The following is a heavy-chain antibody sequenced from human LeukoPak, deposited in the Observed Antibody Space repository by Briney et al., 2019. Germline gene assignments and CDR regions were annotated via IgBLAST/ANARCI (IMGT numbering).Heavy chain of an antibody. CDR1: GFTFSSHA. D-gene: IGHD3-3*01. V-gene: IGHV3-23*01. CDR2: INGSGSST. Sequence: GGSLRLSCAASGFTFSSHAMSWVRQAPGKGLEWVSAINGSGSSTYYADSVKGRVSISRDNSKNTLYLQMNSRRVEDTALYYCARDFWDDFEYFDLWGRGTLVTVSS. CDR3: ARDFWDDFEYFDL. J-gene: IGHJ2*01.